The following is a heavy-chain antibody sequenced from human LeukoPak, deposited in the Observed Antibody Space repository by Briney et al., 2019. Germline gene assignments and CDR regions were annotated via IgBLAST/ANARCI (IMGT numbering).Heavy chain of an antibody. J-gene: IGHJ3*02. V-gene: IGHV4-38-2*01. CDR2: IYYSGST. CDR1: GYSISSGLY. CDR3: ARPGRYYDFWSGSGAFDI. Sequence: ASETLSLTCAVSGYSISSGLYWAWIRQPPGKGLEWIGSIYYSGSTYYNPSLKSRVTISVDTSKNQFSLKLSSVTAADTAVYYCARPGRYYDFWSGSGAFDIWGQGTMVTVSS. D-gene: IGHD3-3*01.